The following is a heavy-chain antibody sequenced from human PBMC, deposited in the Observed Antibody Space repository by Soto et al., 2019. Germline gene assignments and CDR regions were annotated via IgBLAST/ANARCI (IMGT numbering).Heavy chain of an antibody. D-gene: IGHD2-21*02. CDR2: IDWDDDK. CDR1: GFSLSTSKMC. CDR3: ARTSIVVVTAIPGYYYGMDV. J-gene: IGHJ6*02. V-gene: IGHV2-70*11. Sequence: SGPTLVNPTQTLTLTCTFSGFSLSTSKMCVSWIRQPPGKALEWLARIDWDDDKYYSTSLKTRLTISKDTSKNQVVLTMTNMDPVDTATYYCARTSIVVVTAIPGYYYGMDVWGQGTTVTVSS.